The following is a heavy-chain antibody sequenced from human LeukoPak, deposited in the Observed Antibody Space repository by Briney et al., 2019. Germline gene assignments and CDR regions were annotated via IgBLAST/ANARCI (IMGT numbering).Heavy chain of an antibody. V-gene: IGHV3-72*01. CDR1: GVTLSDYI. D-gene: IGHD3-16*01. Sequence: GGALRLSCAASGVTLSDYILGWVRPAPGEGLEWVGRIKRGTNSYTTEYAASVKGRFIISRDDSKNSLYLHMNSLRTEDTAVYHCSRDGGEGGYSAFGIWGQGTVVTVSS. J-gene: IGHJ3*02. CDR3: SRDGGEGGYSAFGI. CDR2: IKRGTNSYTT.